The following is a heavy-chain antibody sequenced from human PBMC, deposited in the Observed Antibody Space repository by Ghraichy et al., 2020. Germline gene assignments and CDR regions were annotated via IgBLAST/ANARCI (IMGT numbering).Heavy chain of an antibody. CDR3: ARDPKRGALDY. CDR1: GFSFSNSW. V-gene: IGHV3-7*03. CDR2: INNDGKEK. Sequence: GESLNISCTASGFSFSNSWMSWVRQAPEKGLEWVANINNDGKEKYYVDSLKGRFTISRDNGKNSLFLQISSLRVDDTAVYYCARDPKRGALDYWGQRTLVDVSA. D-gene: IGHD3-10*01. J-gene: IGHJ4*02.